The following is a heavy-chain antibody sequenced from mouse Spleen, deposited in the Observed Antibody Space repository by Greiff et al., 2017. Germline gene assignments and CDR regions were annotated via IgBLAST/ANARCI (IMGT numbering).Heavy chain of an antibody. CDR3: ARGDSLLRPYWYFDV. D-gene: IGHD1-2*01. CDR1: GYSITSGYY. J-gene: IGHJ1*01. Sequence: ESGPGLVKPSQSLSLTCSVTGYSITSGYYWNWIRQFPGNKLEWMGYISYDGSNNYNPSLKNRISITRDTSKNQFFLKLNSVTTEDTATYYCARGDSLLRPYWYFDVWGAGTTVTVSS. CDR2: ISYDGSN. V-gene: IGHV3-6*01.